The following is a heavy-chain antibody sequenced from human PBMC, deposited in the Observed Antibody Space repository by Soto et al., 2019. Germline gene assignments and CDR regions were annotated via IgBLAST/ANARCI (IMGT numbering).Heavy chain of an antibody. D-gene: IGHD6-6*01. CDR2: ISGSGGST. V-gene: IGHV3-23*01. Sequence: PGGSLRLSCAASGFTFSSYAMSWVRQAPGKGLEWVSAISGSGGSTYYADSVKGRFTISRDNSKNTLYLQMNSLRAEDTAVYYCAKSNSSSHYYYGMDVWGQGTTVTVSS. J-gene: IGHJ6*02. CDR1: GFTFSSYA. CDR3: AKSNSSSHYYYGMDV.